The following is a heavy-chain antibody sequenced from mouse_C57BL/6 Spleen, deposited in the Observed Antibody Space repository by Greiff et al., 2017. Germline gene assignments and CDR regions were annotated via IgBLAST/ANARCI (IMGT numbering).Heavy chain of an antibody. CDR2: IHPNSGST. V-gene: IGHV1-64*01. CDR3: ARTGYGSSYAMDY. Sequence: QVQLQQPGAELVKPGASVKLSCKASGYTFTSYWMHWVKQRPGQGLEWIGMIHPNSGSTNYNEKFKSKATLTVDKSSSTAYMQLSSLTSEDSAVYYGARTGYGSSYAMDYWGQGTSVTVSS. CDR1: GYTFTSYW. D-gene: IGHD1-1*01. J-gene: IGHJ4*01.